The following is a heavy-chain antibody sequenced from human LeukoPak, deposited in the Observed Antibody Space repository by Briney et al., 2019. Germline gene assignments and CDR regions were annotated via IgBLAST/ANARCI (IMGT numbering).Heavy chain of an antibody. CDR1: GFTFSRNW. Sequence: GGSLRLSCAASGFTFSRNWMSWVRQAPGKGLEWVANIKQDGSEKYYVDSVKGRFTISRDNAKNSLYLQMNRLRAEDTAVYYCARAPRVDYMDVWGKGTTVTVSS. D-gene: IGHD2-15*01. J-gene: IGHJ6*03. V-gene: IGHV3-7*01. CDR2: IKQDGSEK. CDR3: ARAPRVDYMDV.